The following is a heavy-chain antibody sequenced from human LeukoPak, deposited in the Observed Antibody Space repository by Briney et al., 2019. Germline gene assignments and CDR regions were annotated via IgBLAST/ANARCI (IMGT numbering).Heavy chain of an antibody. V-gene: IGHV3-74*01. D-gene: IGHD4-17*01. Sequence: GGSLRLSCAASGFTFSSYWMHWVRQAPGKGLVWVSRINSDGSSTSYADSVKGRFTISRDNAKNTLYLQMNSLRAEDTAVYYCARGDGYYYMDVWGKGTTVTISS. CDR2: INSDGSST. CDR3: ARGDGYYYMDV. J-gene: IGHJ6*03. CDR1: GFTFSSYW.